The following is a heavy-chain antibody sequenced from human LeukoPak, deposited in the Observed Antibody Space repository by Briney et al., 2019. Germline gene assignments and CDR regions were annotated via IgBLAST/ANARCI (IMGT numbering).Heavy chain of an antibody. V-gene: IGHV1-2*04. Sequence: ASVTVSCKASGYTFTGYYMHWVRQAPGQGLEWMGWINPNSGGTNYAQKFQGWVTMTRDTSISTAYMELSRLRSDDTAVYYCARGEYYYDSSGPNFDYWGQGTLVTVSS. CDR2: INPNSGGT. D-gene: IGHD3-22*01. CDR1: GYTFTGYY. J-gene: IGHJ4*02. CDR3: ARGEYYYDSSGPNFDY.